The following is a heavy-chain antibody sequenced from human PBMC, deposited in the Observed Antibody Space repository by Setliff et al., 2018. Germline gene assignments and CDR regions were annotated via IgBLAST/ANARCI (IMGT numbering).Heavy chain of an antibody. CDR3: ARGIGTLDISRYFDY. Sequence: GGSLRLSCAASGFSFATYSMGWVRQIPGKGLEWVSTISNSGSTSYADSVKGRFTISRDNSKSTVFLQMSSLRADDAAVYYCARGIGTLDISRYFDYWGQGTLVTVSS. CDR2: ISNSGST. J-gene: IGHJ4*02. V-gene: IGHV3-23*01. D-gene: IGHD5-12*01. CDR1: GFSFATYS.